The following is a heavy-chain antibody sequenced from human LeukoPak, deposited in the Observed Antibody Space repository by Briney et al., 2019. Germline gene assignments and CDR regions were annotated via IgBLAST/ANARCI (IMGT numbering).Heavy chain of an antibody. CDR2: IYYSGST. J-gene: IGHJ4*02. V-gene: IGHV4-39*01. D-gene: IGHD5-18*01. CDR1: GGSISSSVYY. CDR3: ASVDTNTGHDY. Sequence: SGTLSLTCTVSGGSISSSVYYWGWIRQPPGKGLEWIGSIYYSGSTYYNPSLKSRVTISVDTSKNQFSLRLSSVTAADTAVYYCASVDTNTGHDYWGQGTLVTVSS.